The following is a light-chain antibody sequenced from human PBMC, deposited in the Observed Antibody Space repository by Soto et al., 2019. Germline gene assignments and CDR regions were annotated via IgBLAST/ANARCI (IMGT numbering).Light chain of an antibody. CDR1: QSVSSN. V-gene: IGKV3-15*01. J-gene: IGKJ1*01. CDR2: GAS. Sequence: EIVMPQSPATLSVSPGERATLSCRASQSVSSNLAWYQQKPGQAPRLLIYGASTRATGIPARFSGSGSGTEFTLTISSLQSEDFAVYYCQQYNNWPRWTFGQGTKVELK. CDR3: QQYNNWPRWT.